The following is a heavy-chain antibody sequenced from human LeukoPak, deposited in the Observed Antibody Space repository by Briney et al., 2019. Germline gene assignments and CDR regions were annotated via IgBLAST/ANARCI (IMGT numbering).Heavy chain of an antibody. Sequence: PSETLSLTCAVYGGSFSGYYWSWIRQPPGKGLEWIGEINHSGSTNYNPSLKSRVTISVDTSKNQFSLKLSSVTAADTAVYYCARTGRAGNYDILTGKRFDPWGQGTLVTVSS. CDR3: ARTGRAGNYDILTGKRFDP. D-gene: IGHD3-9*01. CDR2: INHSGST. CDR1: GGSFSGYY. V-gene: IGHV4-34*01. J-gene: IGHJ5*02.